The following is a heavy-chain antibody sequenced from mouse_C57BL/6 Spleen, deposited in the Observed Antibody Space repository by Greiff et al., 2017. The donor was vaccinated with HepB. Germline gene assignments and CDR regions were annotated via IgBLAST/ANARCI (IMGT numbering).Heavy chain of an antibody. V-gene: IGHV5-17*01. CDR3: ARGDDYDGSWFAY. J-gene: IGHJ3*01. Sequence: VQLQQSGGGLVKPGGSLKLSCAASGFTFSDYGMHWVRQAPEKGLEWVAYISSGSSTIYYADTVKGRFTISRDNAKNTMFLQMTSLRSEDTAMYYCARGDDYDGSWFAYWGQGTLVTVSA. D-gene: IGHD2-4*01. CDR2: ISSGSSTI. CDR1: GFTFSDYG.